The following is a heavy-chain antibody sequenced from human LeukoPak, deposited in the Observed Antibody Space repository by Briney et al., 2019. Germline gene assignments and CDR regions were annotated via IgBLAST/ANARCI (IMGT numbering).Heavy chain of an antibody. Sequence: PGGSLRLSCAASGFTFSSYSMNWVRQAPGQGLEWVSTITSSGYNTYYADSVKGRFTISRDNSKNTLYLQIHSLRAEDTTIYYCAKDHSSGWPDCFDYWGQGALVTVSS. CDR2: ITSSGYNT. CDR1: GFTFSSYS. D-gene: IGHD6-19*01. CDR3: AKDHSSGWPDCFDY. J-gene: IGHJ4*02. V-gene: IGHV3-23*01.